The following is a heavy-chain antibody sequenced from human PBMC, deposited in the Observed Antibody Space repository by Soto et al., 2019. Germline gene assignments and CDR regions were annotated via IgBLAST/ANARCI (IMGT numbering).Heavy chain of an antibody. CDR1: GGSFSGYY. V-gene: IGHV4-34*01. D-gene: IGHD3-10*01. J-gene: IGHJ4*02. CDR2: INHSGST. CDR3: ARGLVRNGSGSPLPYFDY. Sequence: QVQLQQWGAGLLKPSETLSLTCAVYGGSFSGYYWSLIRQPPGKGLEWIGEINHSGSTNYNPSLKGRVTISVDTSKHQFALKLSSVTAAATAVASCARGLVRNGSGSPLPYFDYWGQGTLVTFAS.